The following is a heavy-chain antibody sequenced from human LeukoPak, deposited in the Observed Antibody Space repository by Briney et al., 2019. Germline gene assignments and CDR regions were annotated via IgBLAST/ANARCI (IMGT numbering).Heavy chain of an antibody. J-gene: IGHJ4*02. V-gene: IGHV3-21*01. CDR2: ISSSGTYK. Sequence: GGSLRLSCAASGFIFSTYSMDWVRQAPGKGLGWVSSISSSGTYKYYADSVKGRFTISRDNAKNSLYLQLNSLRAEDTAVYYCARITWGNYFDYWGQGTLVTVSS. CDR3: ARITWGNYFDY. D-gene: IGHD7-27*01. CDR1: GFIFSTYS.